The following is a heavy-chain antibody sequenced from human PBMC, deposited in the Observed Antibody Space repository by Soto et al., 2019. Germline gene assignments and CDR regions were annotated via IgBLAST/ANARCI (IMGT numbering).Heavy chain of an antibody. CDR2: INPNSGGT. V-gene: IGHV1-2*02. D-gene: IGHD3-9*01. CDR1: VYTFTCYY. J-gene: IGHJ6*02. CDR3: ARDRVYDILTGYYRGIAGYYGMDV. Sequence: XSVKVSCKASVYTFTCYYMHWVRQAPGQGLEWMGWINPNSGGTNYAQKFQGRVTMTRDTSISTAYMELSRLRSDDTAVYYCARDRVYDILTGYYRGIAGYYGMDVSGQGTTVTVSS.